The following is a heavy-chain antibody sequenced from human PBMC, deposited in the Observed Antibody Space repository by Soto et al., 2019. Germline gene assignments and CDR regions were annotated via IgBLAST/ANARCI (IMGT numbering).Heavy chain of an antibody. J-gene: IGHJ4*02. CDR1: GFSLSTSGVG. CDR2: IYWDDDK. D-gene: IGHD2-2*01. Sequence: QITLKESGPTLVKPTQTLTLTCTFSGFSLSTSGVGVGWIRQPPGKALEWLALIYWDDDKRYSPSRKSRLTITHDPSKTQLVLTMTNMDPVATATYYCAHTPRTSWYCSSTSCRYYFDYWGQGTLVTVSS. CDR3: AHTPRTSWYCSSTSCRYYFDY. V-gene: IGHV2-5*02.